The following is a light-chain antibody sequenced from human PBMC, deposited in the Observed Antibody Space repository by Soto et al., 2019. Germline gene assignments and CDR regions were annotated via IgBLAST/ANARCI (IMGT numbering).Light chain of an antibody. J-gene: IGLJ1*01. CDR3: CLFAGSYTSHV. V-gene: IGLV2-11*01. CDR1: SSYVGGYNY. CDR2: DVS. Sequence: QSALTQPRSVSGSLGQSVTISCTGTSSYVGGYNYVSWYQQHPGKAPKLMIYDVSKRPSGVPDRFSGSKSGTTASLTISGLQAEDEADYYCCLFAGSYTSHVFGTGTKVTVL.